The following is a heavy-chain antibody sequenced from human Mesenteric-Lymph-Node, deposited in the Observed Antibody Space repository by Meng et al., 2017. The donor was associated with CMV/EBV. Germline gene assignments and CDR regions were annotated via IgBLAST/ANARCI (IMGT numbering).Heavy chain of an antibody. D-gene: IGHD5-18*01. CDR3: AKADTAMAQADYGMDV. Sequence: GESLKISWAASGFSFDDYDMTWVRQAPGKGLEWVSVIYSGGSSTYYADSVKGRFTISRDNSKNTLYLQMNSLRAEDTAVYYCAKADTAMAQADYGMDVWGQGTTVTVSS. CDR2: IYSGGSST. CDR1: GFSFDDYD. J-gene: IGHJ6*01. V-gene: IGHV3-23*03.